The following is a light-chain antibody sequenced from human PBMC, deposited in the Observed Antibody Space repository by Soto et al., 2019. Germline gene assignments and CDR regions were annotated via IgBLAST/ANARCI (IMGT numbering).Light chain of an antibody. CDR1: QSVSSSY. Sequence: EIVLTQSPGTLSLSAGDRATLSCRASQSVSSSYLAWYQQKPGQAPRLLIYGTSSRATAIPDRFRGSGSGTDFTLTISRLEPEDCAVYYCQQYGSSSWTFGQGTKVEIK. V-gene: IGKV3-20*01. CDR2: GTS. J-gene: IGKJ1*01. CDR3: QQYGSSSWT.